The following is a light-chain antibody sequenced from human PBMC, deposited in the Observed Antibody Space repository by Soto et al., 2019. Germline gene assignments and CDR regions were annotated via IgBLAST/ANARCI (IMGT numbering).Light chain of an antibody. J-gene: IGKJ4*01. CDR1: QSVLYSSNNKNQ. CDR2: WAS. CDR3: QQYYSGTRT. Sequence: DIVMTQSPDSLAVSLGERATINCKSSQSVLYSSNNKNQLDWYQQKPGQPPKLLISWASTRESGVPDRFSGSGSGADFTLTISSLQAEDVAVYYCQQYYSGTRTFGGGTKVEIK. V-gene: IGKV4-1*01.